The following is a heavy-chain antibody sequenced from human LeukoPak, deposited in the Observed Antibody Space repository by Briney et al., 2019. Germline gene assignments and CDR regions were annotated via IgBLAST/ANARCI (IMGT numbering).Heavy chain of an antibody. V-gene: IGHV1-2*02. CDR3: ARTVGATGYYYYYYMDV. CDR2: INPNSGGT. Sequence: ASVKVSCKASGYTFTGYYMHWVRQAPGQGLEWMGWINPNSGGTNYAQKFQGRVTMTRDTSISTAYMELSRLRSDDTAVYYCARTVGATGYYYYYYMDVWGKGTTVTVSS. J-gene: IGHJ6*03. D-gene: IGHD1-26*01. CDR1: GYTFTGYY.